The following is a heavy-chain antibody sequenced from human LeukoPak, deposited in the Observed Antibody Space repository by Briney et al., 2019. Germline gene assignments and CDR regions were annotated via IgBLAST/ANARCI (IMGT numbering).Heavy chain of an antibody. CDR2: IRSKAYGGTT. Sequence: PGRSLRLSCTASGFTFGDYAMSWVRQAPGKGLEWVGFIRSKAYGGTTEYAASVKGRFTISRDDSKSIAYLQVNSLKTEDTAVYYCTSLQGPNAVAGAFDYYYGMDVWGQGTTVTVSS. CDR3: TSLQGPNAVAGAFDYYYGMDV. CDR1: GFTFGDYA. J-gene: IGHJ6*02. V-gene: IGHV3-49*04. D-gene: IGHD6-19*01.